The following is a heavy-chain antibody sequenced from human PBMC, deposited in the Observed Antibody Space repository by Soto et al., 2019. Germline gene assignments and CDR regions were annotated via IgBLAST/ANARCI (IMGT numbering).Heavy chain of an antibody. CDR3: ARDKRVSSGWYGYLYYGMDV. CDR1: GFTFSSYG. V-gene: IGHV3-33*01. Sequence: QVQLVESGGGVVQPGRSLRLSCAASGFTFSSYGMHWVRQAPGKGLEWVAVIWYDGSNKYYADSVKGRFTISRDNSKNTLYLQMNSLRAEDTAVYYCARDKRVSSGWYGYLYYGMDVW. J-gene: IGHJ6*01. D-gene: IGHD6-19*01. CDR2: IWYDGSNK.